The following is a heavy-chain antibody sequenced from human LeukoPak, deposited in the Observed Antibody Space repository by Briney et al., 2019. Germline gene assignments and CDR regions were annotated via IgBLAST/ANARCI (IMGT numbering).Heavy chain of an antibody. V-gene: IGHV4-34*01. CDR1: GGSFSGYY. J-gene: IGHJ4*02. CDR2: INHSGST. D-gene: IGHD2-15*01. CDR3: ARVGVGSCHYY. Sequence: SETLSLTCAVYGGSFSGYYWSWIRQPPGKGLEWIGEINHSGSTNYNPSLKSRVTISVDTSKNQFSLKLSSVTAADTAVYYCARVGVGSCHYYWGQGALVTVSS.